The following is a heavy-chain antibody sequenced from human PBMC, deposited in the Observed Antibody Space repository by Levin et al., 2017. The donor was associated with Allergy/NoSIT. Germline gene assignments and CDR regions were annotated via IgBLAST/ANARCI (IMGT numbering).Heavy chain of an antibody. CDR3: ARDHGIAAAGTYYYYYGMDV. V-gene: IGHV3-53*01. J-gene: IGHJ6*02. Sequence: GESLKISCAASGFTVSSNYMSWVRQAPGKGLEWVSVIHSGGSTYYADSVKGRFTISRDNSKNTLYLQMNSLRAEDTAVYYCARDHGIAAAGTYYYYYGMDVWGQGTTVTVSS. CDR1: GFTVSSNY. CDR2: IHSGGST. D-gene: IGHD6-13*01.